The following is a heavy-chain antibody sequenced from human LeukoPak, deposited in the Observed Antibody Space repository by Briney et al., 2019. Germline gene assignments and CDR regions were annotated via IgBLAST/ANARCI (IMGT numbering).Heavy chain of an antibody. J-gene: IGHJ4*02. Sequence: ASVKVSCKASGYTFIDYWIHWVRQAPGQGLEWMGKIDLNTGDTTSAQKFQGRVTMTRDTSISTVYLGLSGLGSDDTAVYYCARDAPHQRFDYWGQGTLVTVSS. CDR2: IDLNTGDT. CDR3: ARDAPHQRFDY. CDR1: GYTFIDYW. V-gene: IGHV1-2*02.